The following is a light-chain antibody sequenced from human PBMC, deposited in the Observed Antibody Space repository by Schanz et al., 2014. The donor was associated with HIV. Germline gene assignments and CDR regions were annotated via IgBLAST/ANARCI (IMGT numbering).Light chain of an antibody. CDR2: EVS. Sequence: QSVLTQPASVSGSPGQSITISCTEATSGAGSYNRASWYQQQPGKAPKLMIYEVSKWPSGVSNRFSGSKSGNTASLTISGLQAEDEADYYCCSYAGSSTYVFGTGTKLTVL. J-gene: IGLJ1*01. V-gene: IGLV2-23*02. CDR3: CSYAGSSTYV. CDR1: TSGAGSYNR.